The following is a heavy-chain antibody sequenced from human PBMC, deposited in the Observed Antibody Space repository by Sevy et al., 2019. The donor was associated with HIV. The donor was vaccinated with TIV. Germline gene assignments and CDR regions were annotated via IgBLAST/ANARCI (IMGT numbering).Heavy chain of an antibody. D-gene: IGHD2-21*02. J-gene: IGHJ4*02. CDR1: GDTFRKYV. CDR2: IIPVYGTT. V-gene: IGHV1-69*13. Sequence: ASVKVSCKASGDTFRKYVISWVRQAPGQGLEWMGGIIPVYGTTNYAPKFQARVTFTADASTSTVYMELSRLRSEDTAVYYCARDMTCGGDCYYLDNWGQGTLVTVSS. CDR3: ARDMTCGGDCYYLDN.